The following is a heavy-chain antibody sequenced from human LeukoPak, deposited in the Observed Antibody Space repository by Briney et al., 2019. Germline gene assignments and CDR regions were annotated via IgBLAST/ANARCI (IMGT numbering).Heavy chain of an antibody. CDR2: ISGSGGST. J-gene: IGHJ4*02. Sequence: GGSLRLSCAASGFTFSSYAMSWVRQAPGTGLEWVSAISGSGGSTYYADSVKGRFTISRDNSKNTLYLQMNSLRAEDTAVYYCAKAVVVRGNFDYWGQGTLVTVSS. CDR3: AKAVVVRGNFDY. V-gene: IGHV3-23*01. CDR1: GFTFSSYA. D-gene: IGHD3-10*01.